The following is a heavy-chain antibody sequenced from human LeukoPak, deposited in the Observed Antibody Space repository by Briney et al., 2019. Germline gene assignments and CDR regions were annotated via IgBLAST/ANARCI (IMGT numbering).Heavy chain of an antibody. Sequence: GGSLRLSCAASGFTVSYNYMSWVRQAPGKGLEWVSVIYSGGSTYYADSVKGRFTISRDNSKNTLYLQMNSPGAEDAAVYYCARAKTGAWQLAFDYWGQGTLVTVSS. CDR3: ARAKTGAWQLAFDY. D-gene: IGHD6-6*01. J-gene: IGHJ4*02. CDR1: GFTVSYNY. V-gene: IGHV3-66*01. CDR2: IYSGGST.